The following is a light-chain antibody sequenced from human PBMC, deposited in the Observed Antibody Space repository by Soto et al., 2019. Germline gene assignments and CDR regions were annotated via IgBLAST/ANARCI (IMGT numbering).Light chain of an antibody. CDR2: DIS. CDR3: QHFGGTTFN. J-gene: IGKJ5*01. CDR1: QSLTNPY. V-gene: IGKV3-20*01. Sequence: ENVLTQSPGTLSLSPGDRATLFCRARQSLTNPYIAWYQQKPGQAPRLLIYDISSRATGIPDRFSGSGSGTHFTLTISRLEPGDFAVYYCQHFGGTTFNFGQGTRLEIK.